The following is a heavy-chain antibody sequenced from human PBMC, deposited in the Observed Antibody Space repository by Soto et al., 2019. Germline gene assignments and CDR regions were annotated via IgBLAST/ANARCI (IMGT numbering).Heavy chain of an antibody. V-gene: IGHV3-30-3*01. J-gene: IGHJ4*01. CDR2: ISYDGNTK. CDR1: GFTFTNYA. CDR3: SKGKTIFGVVVVSEY. D-gene: IGHD3-3*01. Sequence: PGGSLRLSCAASGFTFTNYAMHWVRQGPGKGLEWVTVISYDGNTKFYTDTMKGRFTISRDNSKITLYLQMNGLRAEDTAVDYCSKGKTIFGVVVVSEYWGQGTLVTVSS.